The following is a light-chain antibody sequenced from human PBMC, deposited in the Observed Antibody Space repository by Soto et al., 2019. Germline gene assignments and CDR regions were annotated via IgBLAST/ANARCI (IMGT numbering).Light chain of an antibody. Sequence: DIVMTQSPLSLPVTPGEPASISCRSSQSLLYSDGYNYLDWYLQKPGQSPQLLVYLGSNRASGVPDRFSGSGSGTDFTLKISRVEAEDVGVYYCMQAVQAPTFGPGTKVDIK. J-gene: IGKJ3*01. CDR2: LGS. CDR1: QSLLYSDGYNY. CDR3: MQAVQAPT. V-gene: IGKV2-28*01.